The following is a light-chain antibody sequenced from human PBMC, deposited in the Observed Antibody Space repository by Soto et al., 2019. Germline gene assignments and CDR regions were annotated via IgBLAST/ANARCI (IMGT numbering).Light chain of an antibody. Sequence: DIVMTQSPDSLAVSLGERATINCKSSQSVLYSSNNKNYLAWYQKKPGQPPKLLIYWASTRESGVPDRFSGSGSGTDFTLTISSLQAEDVAVYYCQQYSNTPPYTFGQGTKLEIK. CDR1: QSVLYSSNNKNY. V-gene: IGKV4-1*01. CDR3: QQYSNTPPYT. CDR2: WAS. J-gene: IGKJ2*01.